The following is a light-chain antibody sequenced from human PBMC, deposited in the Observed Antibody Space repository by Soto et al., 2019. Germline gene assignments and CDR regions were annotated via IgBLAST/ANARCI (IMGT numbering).Light chain of an antibody. CDR1: QSVSSN. V-gene: IGKV3-15*01. CDR2: GAS. Sequence: EIVMTQSPATLSVSPGERATLSCRASQSVSSNLAWYQQKPGQAPRLLIYGASTRATGMPARFSGSGSGTEFTLTISSLQSEDFALYYCQQYNNWPRSFGGGTKVEIK. CDR3: QQYNNWPRS. J-gene: IGKJ4*01.